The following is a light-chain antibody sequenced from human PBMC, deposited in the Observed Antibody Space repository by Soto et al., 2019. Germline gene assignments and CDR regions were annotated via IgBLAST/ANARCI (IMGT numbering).Light chain of an antibody. J-gene: IGKJ1*01. V-gene: IGKV3-20*01. CDR3: HHYANSLWT. CDR1: QTISSNN. CDR2: GAS. Sequence: EIVLTQSPGTLSLSPGERATLSCRASQTISSNNLGWYQQKPGQAPRLVIYGASSRATGIPDRFSGSGSGTDFTLTISRLEAEDFAVYYCHHYANSLWTFGQGTKVEIK.